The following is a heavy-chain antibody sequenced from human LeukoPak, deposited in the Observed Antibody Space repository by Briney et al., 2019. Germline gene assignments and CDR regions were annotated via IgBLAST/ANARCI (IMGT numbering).Heavy chain of an antibody. CDR3: ARGYGAVAGARTGY. V-gene: IGHV4-59*01. CDR1: GGSISSYY. J-gene: IGHJ4*02. Sequence: SETLSLTCTVSGGSISSYYWSWIRQPPGKGLEWIGYIYYSGSTNYNPSLKSRVTISVDTSKNQFSLKLSSVTAADTAVYYCARGYGAVAGARTGYWGQGTLVTVSS. D-gene: IGHD6-19*01. CDR2: IYYSGST.